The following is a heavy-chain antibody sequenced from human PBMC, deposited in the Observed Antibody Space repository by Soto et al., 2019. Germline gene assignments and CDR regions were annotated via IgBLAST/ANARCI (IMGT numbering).Heavy chain of an antibody. V-gene: IGHV4-59*08. D-gene: IGHD3-22*01. CDR1: SGSISNSY. CDR2: LYSSGST. J-gene: IGHJ4*02. Sequence: SETLSLTCTVSSGSISNSYRSWIRQSPGQGLEWIGYLYSSGSTNYNPSLKSRVTISVDTSRNQFSLKLSSVTAADTAVYYCARGRGYYYGRSGYYFDQWGQGALVTVS. CDR3: ARGRGYYYGRSGYYFDQ.